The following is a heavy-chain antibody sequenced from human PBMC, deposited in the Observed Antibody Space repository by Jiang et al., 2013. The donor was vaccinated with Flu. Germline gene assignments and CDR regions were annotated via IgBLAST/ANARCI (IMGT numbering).Heavy chain of an antibody. CDR2: IYYSGST. D-gene: IGHD3-22*01. J-gene: IGHJ3*02. CDR1: GGSISSYY. Sequence: LLKPSETLSLTCTVSGGSISSYYWSWIRQPPGKGLEWIGYIYYSGSTNXNPSLKSRVTISVDTSKNQFSLKLSSVTAADTAVYYCARGGYYDRRSFYAFDIWGQGTMVTVSS. CDR3: ARGGYYDRRSFYAFDI. V-gene: IGHV4-59*01.